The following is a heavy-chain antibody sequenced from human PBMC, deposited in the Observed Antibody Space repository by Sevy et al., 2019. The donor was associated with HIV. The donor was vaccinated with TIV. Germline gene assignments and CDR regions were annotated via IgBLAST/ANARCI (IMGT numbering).Heavy chain of an antibody. V-gene: IGHV3-15*01. D-gene: IGHD2-21*02. J-gene: IGHJ4*02. Sequence: GGSLRLSCAASGFTFSNAWMSWVRQAPGKGLEWVCRIKSKTDGGTTDYAAPVKGRFTISRDDSKNTLYLQMNSLKTEDTAVYYCTTDLSQYCGGDCSDYWGQGTLVTVSS. CDR1: GFTFSNAW. CDR2: IKSKTDGGTT. CDR3: TTDLSQYCGGDCSDY.